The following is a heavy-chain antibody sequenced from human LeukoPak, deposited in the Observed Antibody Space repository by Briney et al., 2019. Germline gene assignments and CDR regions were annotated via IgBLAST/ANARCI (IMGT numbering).Heavy chain of an antibody. CDR3: ARSLGEDLEAPSV. CDR1: GYIFTGYY. Sequence: ASVKVSCKASGYIFTGYYMHWVRRAAGQGVEGMAWMNPNSGYTGYAQKFQGRVTLTRDTSITTAFMELSSLRPEDTAVYYCARSLGEDLEAPSVWGQGTLVTVSS. V-gene: IGHV1-8*03. J-gene: IGHJ4*02. D-gene: IGHD5/OR15-5a*01. CDR2: MNPNSGYT.